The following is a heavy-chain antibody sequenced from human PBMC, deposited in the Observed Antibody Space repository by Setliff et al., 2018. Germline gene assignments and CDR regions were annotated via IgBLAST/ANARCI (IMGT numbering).Heavy chain of an antibody. Sequence: PSETLSLTCAVYGGSFSTYYWIWIRQPPGKGLEWIGEINHSGSTNYNPSLKSRVTISVDTSKNQFSLILSSVTAADTAVYYCASERESASRQTYFDSWGQGTLVTVSS. CDR1: GGSFSTYY. CDR3: ASERESASRQTYFDS. D-gene: IGHD2-15*01. J-gene: IGHJ4*02. CDR2: INHSGST. V-gene: IGHV4-34*01.